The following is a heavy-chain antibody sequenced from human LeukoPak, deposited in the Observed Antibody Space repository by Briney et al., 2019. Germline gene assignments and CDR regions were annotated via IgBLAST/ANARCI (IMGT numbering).Heavy chain of an antibody. D-gene: IGHD1-26*01. CDR2: INHSGST. CDR1: GGSFSGYY. J-gene: IGHJ4*02. CDR3: ARGGGAWGFDY. V-gene: IGHV4-34*01. Sequence: PSETLSLTCAVYGGSFSGYYWSWIRQPPGKGLEWIGEINHSGSTNYNPSLKSRVTISVDTSKNQFSLKLSSVTAADTAVYYCARGGGAWGFDYWGQGTLVTVSS.